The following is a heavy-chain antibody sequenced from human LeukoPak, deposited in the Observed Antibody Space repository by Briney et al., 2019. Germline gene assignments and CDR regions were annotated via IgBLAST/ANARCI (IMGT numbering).Heavy chain of an antibody. CDR1: GGTFSSYA. CDR3: AFGVTIFGVVLFDY. CDR2: IIPIFGTA. V-gene: IGHV1-69*13. J-gene: IGHJ4*02. D-gene: IGHD3-3*01. Sequence: SVKVSCKASGGTFSSYAISWVRQAPGQGLEWMGGIIPIFGTANYAQKFQGRVTITADESTSTAYMELSSLRSEDTAVYHCAFGVTIFGVVLFDYWGQGTLVTVSS.